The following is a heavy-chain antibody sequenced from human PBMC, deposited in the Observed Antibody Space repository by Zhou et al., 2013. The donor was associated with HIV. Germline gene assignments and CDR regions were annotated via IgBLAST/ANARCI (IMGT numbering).Heavy chain of an antibody. J-gene: IGHJ6*03. CDR1: GDSISRHY. CDR3: ARQYCSSTTCYNYYMDV. Sequence: VQLQESGPGLVKPSEALSLTCTVSGDSISRHYWTWIRQSPGKGLEWIGYIHYSGSTTYNPSLKSRVTISVGTSKNQFSLKLSSVTTADTAVYFCARQYCSSTTCYNYYMDVWGKGTTGHPSP. V-gene: IGHV4-59*11. D-gene: IGHD2-2*01. CDR2: IHYSGST.